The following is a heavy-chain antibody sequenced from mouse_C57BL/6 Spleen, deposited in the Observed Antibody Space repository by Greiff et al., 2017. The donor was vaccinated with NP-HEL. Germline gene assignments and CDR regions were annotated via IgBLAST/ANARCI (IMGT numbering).Heavy chain of an antibody. Sequence: QVQLQQPGAELVRPGSSVKLSCKASGYTFTSYWMHWVKQRPIQGLEWIGNIDPSDSETHYNQKFKDKATLTVDKSSSTAYMQLRSLTSEDSAVYYCVLWGAGAMDYWGQGTSVTVSS. CDR1: GYTFTSYW. V-gene: IGHV1-52*01. CDR3: VLWGAGAMDY. J-gene: IGHJ4*01. CDR2: IDPSDSET.